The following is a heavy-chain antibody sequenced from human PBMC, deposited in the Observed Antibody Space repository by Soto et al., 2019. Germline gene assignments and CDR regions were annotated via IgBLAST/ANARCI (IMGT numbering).Heavy chain of an antibody. CDR1: GGSVNSAY. CDR2: IYHTGRT. Sequence: QVQLQEMGPGLVNPSQTLTITCTVSGGSVNSAYWSWIRQFPGKGLDWMGNIYHTGRTFYNPSVKSRVAISIDTSEPLSSLKVRSVTDADTDIYDCARTDAYNSSFFDSWGQGTVVTVSS. D-gene: IGHD6-6*01. CDR3: ARTDAYNSSFFDS. V-gene: IGHV4-30-4*08. J-gene: IGHJ4*02.